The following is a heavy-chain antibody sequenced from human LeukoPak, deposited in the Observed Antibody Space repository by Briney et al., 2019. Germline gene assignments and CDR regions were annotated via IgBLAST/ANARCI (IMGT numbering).Heavy chain of an antibody. J-gene: IGHJ6*03. CDR3: ARLGYYDSSGYYWASKDYYYYYMDV. D-gene: IGHD3-22*01. CDR2: IYYSGST. V-gene: IGHV4-39*01. CDR1: GGSISSSSYY. Sequence: SETLPLTCTVSGGSISSSSYYWGWIRQPPGKGLEWIGSIYYSGSTYYNPSLKSRVTISVDTSKNQFSLKLSSVTAADTAVYYCARLGYYDSSGYYWASKDYYYYYMDVWGKGTTVTVSS.